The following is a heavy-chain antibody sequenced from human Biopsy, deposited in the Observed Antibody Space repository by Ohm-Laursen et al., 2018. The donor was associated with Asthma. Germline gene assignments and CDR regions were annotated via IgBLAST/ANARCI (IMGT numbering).Heavy chain of an antibody. V-gene: IGHV1-18*01. J-gene: IGHJ6*02. CDR3: ARAVDYSHYYGIDV. D-gene: IGHD3-10*01. CDR2: ISVYNGNT. CDR1: GYTFNSAG. Sequence: ATVKISCKPSGYTFNSAGITWVRRAPGQGLEWMGWISVYNGNTKVAQKLQDRVTMITDTSTSTAYMELRSLRSDDTAVYFCARAVDYSHYYGIDVWGQGTTVTVS.